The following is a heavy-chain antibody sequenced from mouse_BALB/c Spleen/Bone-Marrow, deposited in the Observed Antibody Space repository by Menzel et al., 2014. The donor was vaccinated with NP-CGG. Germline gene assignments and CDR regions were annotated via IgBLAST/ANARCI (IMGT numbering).Heavy chain of an antibody. V-gene: IGHV3-2*02. CDR2: ISYSGST. Sequence: EVQLVESGPGLVKPSQSLSLTCTVTGYSITSDYAWNWIRQFPGNKLEWMGYISYSGSTSYNPSLKSRISITRDTSKNQFSLQLNSVTTEDTATYYCARWNGNYYFDYWGQGTTLTVSS. CDR3: ARWNGNYYFDY. J-gene: IGHJ2*01. D-gene: IGHD2-1*01. CDR1: GYSITSDYA.